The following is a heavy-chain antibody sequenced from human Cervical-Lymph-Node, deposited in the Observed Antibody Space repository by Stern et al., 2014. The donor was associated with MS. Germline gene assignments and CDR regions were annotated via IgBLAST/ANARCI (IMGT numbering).Heavy chain of an antibody. J-gene: IGHJ4*02. CDR1: GFTFSTYG. CDR3: ARRTHSYIDY. CDR2: IWYDGSSK. Sequence: QVQLMQSGGGVVQPGRSLTLSCTASGFTFSTYGMHWVRQAPGKGLEWVALIWYDGSSKYYVDSVKGRFTISRDNSENTLFLQMNSLRDEDTAVYYCARRTHSYIDYWGQGTLVTVSS. V-gene: IGHV3-33*01. D-gene: IGHD5-18*01.